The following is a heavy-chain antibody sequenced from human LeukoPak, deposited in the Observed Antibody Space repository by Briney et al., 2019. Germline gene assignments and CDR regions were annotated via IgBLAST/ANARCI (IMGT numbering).Heavy chain of an antibody. CDR1: GVSISSYY. Sequence: SETLSLTCTVSGVSISSYYWSWIRQPPGKGLEWIGYIYNSGSTNYNHSLKSRVTISEDMSNNQFSLKLSPVTAADTAVYYCARALRLWGGNSGIAFDIWGQGTMVTVSS. D-gene: IGHD4-23*01. CDR2: IYNSGST. J-gene: IGHJ3*02. CDR3: ARALRLWGGNSGIAFDI. V-gene: IGHV4-59*01.